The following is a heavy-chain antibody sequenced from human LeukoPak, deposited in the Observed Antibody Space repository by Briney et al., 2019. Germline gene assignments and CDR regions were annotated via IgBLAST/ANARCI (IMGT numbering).Heavy chain of an antibody. J-gene: IGHJ4*02. V-gene: IGHV3-48*03. CDR1: GFTFSTYE. Sequence: PGGSLRLSCAASGFTFSTYEMNWVRQAPGRGLEWVSSISSRAATRYYADSVKGRFTTSRDNAKNSLYLQMNSLRAEDTAVYYCARVGVFSSSWLLYWGQGTLVTVSS. CDR3: ARVGVFSSSWLLY. CDR2: ISSRAATR. D-gene: IGHD6-13*01.